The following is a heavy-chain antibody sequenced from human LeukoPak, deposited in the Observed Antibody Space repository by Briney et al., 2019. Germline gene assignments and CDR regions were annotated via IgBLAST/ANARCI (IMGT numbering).Heavy chain of an antibody. CDR2: IHHDGSNK. CDR1: GFTFSSYG. V-gene: IGHV3-30*02. D-gene: IGHD1-7*01. Sequence: GGSLRLSCAASGFTFSSYGMHWVRQAPGKGLDWAAFIHHDGSNKYYADSVRGRFTISRDNSKNTLYLQMNSLRAEDTAVYYCAKVLVGTTCFEYWGQGTLVTVSS. J-gene: IGHJ4*02. CDR3: AKVLVGTTCFEY.